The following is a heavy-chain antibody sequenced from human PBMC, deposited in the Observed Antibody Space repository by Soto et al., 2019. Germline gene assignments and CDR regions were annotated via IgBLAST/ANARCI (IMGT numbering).Heavy chain of an antibody. D-gene: IGHD7-27*01. CDR3: ERTGGSELDY. J-gene: IGHJ4*02. V-gene: IGHV1-69*14. Sequence: QVQLVQSGAEVKKPGSSVKVSCNASGGTFSNDASNWVRQAPGQGLEWMGGITPLVTTADYSQNYRGRVTITADKSTSTAYIALSRLRSEDTDVYQCERTGGSELDYWGQGTLVPVSS. CDR2: ITPLVTTA. CDR1: GGTFSNDA.